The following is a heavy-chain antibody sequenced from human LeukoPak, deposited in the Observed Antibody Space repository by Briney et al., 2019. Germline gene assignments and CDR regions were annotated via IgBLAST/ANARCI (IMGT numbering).Heavy chain of an antibody. J-gene: IGHJ3*02. CDR1: GGTFSSYA. CDR2: IIPIFGTA. V-gene: IGHV1-69*06. Sequence: SVKVSCKASGGTFSSYAISWVRQAPGQGLEWMGGIIPIFGTANYAQKFQGRVTITADKSTSTAYMELSSLRSEDTAVYYCARLGDYYDSSGLNHPIWGQGTMVTVSS. CDR3: ARLGDYYDSSGLNHPI. D-gene: IGHD3-22*01.